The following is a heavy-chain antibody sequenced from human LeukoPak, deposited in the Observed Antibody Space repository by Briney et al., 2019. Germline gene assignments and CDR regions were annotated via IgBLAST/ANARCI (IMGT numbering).Heavy chain of an antibody. D-gene: IGHD6-19*01. CDR2: FDPEDGET. V-gene: IGHV1-24*01. CDR3: ATYRDGSGWPKFDY. Sequence: GASVKVSCKVSGYTLTELSMHWVRQAPGKGLEWMGGFDPEDGETIYAQKFQGRVTMTEDTSTDTAYMELSSLRSEDTAVYYCATYRDGSGWPKFDYWGQGTLVTVSS. J-gene: IGHJ4*02. CDR1: GYTLTELS.